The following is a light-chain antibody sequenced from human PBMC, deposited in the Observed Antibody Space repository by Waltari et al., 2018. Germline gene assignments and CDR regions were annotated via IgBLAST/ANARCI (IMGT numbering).Light chain of an antibody. CDR3: NSRDSNGNPFV. CDR1: RLRYYS. Sequence: SSELTQAPAVSVALGHTVRIPCQGYRLRYYSPKWYHQKPGQAPLLVMYGKNNRPSGIPDRFSGSYSGDTASLTITGAQAEDEADYYCNSRDSNGNPFVFGPGTKVTVL. J-gene: IGLJ1*01. CDR2: GKN. V-gene: IGLV3-19*01.